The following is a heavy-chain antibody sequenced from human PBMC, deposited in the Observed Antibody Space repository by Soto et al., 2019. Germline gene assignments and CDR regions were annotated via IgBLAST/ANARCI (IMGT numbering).Heavy chain of an antibody. CDR3: AKLLRPGLQFFDF. D-gene: IGHD4-4*01. CDR1: GFTFSDYA. Sequence: EVQLLESGGGLVQPGGSLRLSCAASGFTFSDYAMSWVRQAPGKGLDWVSAISSSGDHTFYADSVKGRFTISRDNSKNMLYLQVNSLRAEDTAVYYCAKLLRPGLQFFDFWGQGTLVTVSS. CDR2: ISSSGDHT. V-gene: IGHV3-23*01. J-gene: IGHJ4*02.